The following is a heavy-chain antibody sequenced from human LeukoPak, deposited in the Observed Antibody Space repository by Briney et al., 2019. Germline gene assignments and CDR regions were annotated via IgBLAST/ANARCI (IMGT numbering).Heavy chain of an antibody. CDR3: AYTLYDSSGYYQTDY. CDR2: IYHSGST. D-gene: IGHD3-22*01. CDR1: GFTVSSNY. Sequence: LRLSCAASGFTVSSNYMSWIRQPPGKGLEWIGYIYHSGSTYYNPSLKSRVTISVDRSKNQFSLKLSSVTAADTAVYYCAYTLYDSSGYYQTDYWGQGTLVTVSS. J-gene: IGHJ4*02. V-gene: IGHV4-30-2*01.